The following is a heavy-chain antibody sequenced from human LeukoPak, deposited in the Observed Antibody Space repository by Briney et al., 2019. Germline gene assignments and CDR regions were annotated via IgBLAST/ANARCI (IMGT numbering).Heavy chain of an antibody. Sequence: GASVKVSCKASGYTFTSYGISWVRQAPGQALEWMGWISAYNGYTNSAQKLQGRVTMTTDTSTTTAYMDLRSLRSDDTAVYYCARARTSRQELGHDAFDIWGQGTMVTVSS. V-gene: IGHV1-18*01. CDR3: ARARTSRQELGHDAFDI. D-gene: IGHD6-13*01. CDR1: GYTFTSYG. J-gene: IGHJ3*02. CDR2: ISAYNGYT.